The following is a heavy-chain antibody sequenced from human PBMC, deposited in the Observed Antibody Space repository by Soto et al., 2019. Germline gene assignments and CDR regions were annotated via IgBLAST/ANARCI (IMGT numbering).Heavy chain of an antibody. J-gene: IGHJ3*02. Sequence: ASVKVSCKASGGTFSRYTFTWVRQATGQGLEWMGWMNPNSGNTAYAQKFQGRVTMTRNTSISTAYMELSSLRSEDTAVYYCARERSSGAFDIWGQGTMVTVSS. V-gene: IGHV1-8*01. CDR1: GGTFSRYT. CDR2: MNPNSGNT. CDR3: ARERSSGAFDI. D-gene: IGHD1-26*01.